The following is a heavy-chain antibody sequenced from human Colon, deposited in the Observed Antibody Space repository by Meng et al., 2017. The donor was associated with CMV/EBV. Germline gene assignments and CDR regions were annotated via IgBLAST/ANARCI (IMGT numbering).Heavy chain of an antibody. CDR2: ISSDGSVT. CDR3: LTETSFKGLDY. J-gene: IGHJ4*02. Sequence: GGSLRLSCEVSGLTFSSYWMAWARQVPGKELKWVANISSDGSVTYYVDSVTGRFTISRDNTKASFYLQMTSLRAEDTAVYYCLTETSFKGLDYWGQGSLVTVSS. D-gene: IGHD1-14*01. CDR1: GLTFSSYW. V-gene: IGHV3-7*01.